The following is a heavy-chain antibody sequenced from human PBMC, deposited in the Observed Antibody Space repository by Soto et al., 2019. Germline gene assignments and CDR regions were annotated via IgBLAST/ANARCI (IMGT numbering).Heavy chain of an antibody. CDR2: TCPTFGIT. J-gene: IGHJ6*02. D-gene: IGHD3-10*01. CDR3: ATGPLGKTMGGGGAPEYIYNMNV. Sequence: QVQVVQSGAEVKKPGSAVTVSCQTSGGTFNTYGISWVRQAPGQGFEWMGGTCPTFGITDYSQNFQDRVTITADESPRTSYMGVRNLRSEETGVFYCATGPLGKTMGGGGAPEYIYNMNVWGHGTAVTVSS. CDR1: GGTFNTYG. V-gene: IGHV1-69*01.